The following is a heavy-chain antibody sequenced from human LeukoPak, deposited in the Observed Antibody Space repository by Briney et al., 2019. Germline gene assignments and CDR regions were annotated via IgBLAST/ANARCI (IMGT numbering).Heavy chain of an antibody. CDR1: GFTFSSYA. D-gene: IGHD2-2*01. V-gene: IGHV3-23*01. J-gene: IGHJ4*02. CDR2: ISGSGGST. CDR3: AKSRLDIVVVPAF. Sequence: GGSLRLSCAASGFTFSSYAMSLVRQAPGKGLEWVSAISGSGGSTYYADSVKGRFTISRDNSKNTLYLQMNSLRAEDTAVYYCAKSRLDIVVVPAFWGQGTLVTVSS.